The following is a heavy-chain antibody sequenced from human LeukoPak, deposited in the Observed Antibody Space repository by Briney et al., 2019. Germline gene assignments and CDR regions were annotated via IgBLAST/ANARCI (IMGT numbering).Heavy chain of an antibody. CDR2: IIPILGIA. D-gene: IGHD5-12*01. CDR1: GGTFSSYA. V-gene: IGHV1-69*04. Sequence: SVKVSCKASGGTFSSYAISWVRQAPGQGLEWMGRIIPILGIANYAQKFQGRVTITADKSTSTAYMELSSLRSEDTAVYYCASAMTPRLGVDYYYGMDVWGQGTTVTVSS. J-gene: IGHJ6*02. CDR3: ASAMTPRLGVDYYYGMDV.